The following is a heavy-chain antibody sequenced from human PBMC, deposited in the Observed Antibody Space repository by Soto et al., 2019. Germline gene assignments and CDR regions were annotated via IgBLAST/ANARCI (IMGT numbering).Heavy chain of an antibody. D-gene: IGHD3-10*01. CDR3: ARWYYYGSGTYSPDY. CDR1: GFTFSSYA. CDR2: IWYDGSQK. J-gene: IGHJ4*02. V-gene: IGHV3-30*02. Sequence: GGSLRLSCTASGFTFSSYAMHWVRQAPGKGLEWVAIIWYDGSQKYYADSVKTRLTISEDTSKNQVVLTMTNMDPADTATYYCARWYYYGSGTYSPDYWGQGTLVTVSS.